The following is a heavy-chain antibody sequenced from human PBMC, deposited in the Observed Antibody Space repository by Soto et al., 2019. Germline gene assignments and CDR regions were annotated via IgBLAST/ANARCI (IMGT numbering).Heavy chain of an antibody. CDR2: ISGFNDDT. CDR1: GYTFTSYG. D-gene: IGHD3-10*01. V-gene: IGHV1-18*01. CDR3: AISGSYYPARNWFGP. Sequence: QLVQSGVEMKNPGASVKVSCKASGYTFTSYGISWVRQAPGQGLEWMGWISGFNDDTNHAQKFKGRVTVTKDTSTSTAYMELRSLKSDYTAMYYCAISGSYYPARNWFGPWGQGTLVIVSS. J-gene: IGHJ5*02.